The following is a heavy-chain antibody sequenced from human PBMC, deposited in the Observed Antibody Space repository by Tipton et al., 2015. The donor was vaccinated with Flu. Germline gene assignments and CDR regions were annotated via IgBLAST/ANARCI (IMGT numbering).Heavy chain of an antibody. Sequence: TLSLTCTIYGDSISSRFYWGWIRQPPGKGLEWTGNIYRTGSTIYNPSLQSRVAISIDTSKDQFSLKMKSVTAADMAVYYCARRDYSNYVSDPKSWFDPWGQGILVTVSP. D-gene: IGHD4-11*01. J-gene: IGHJ5*02. CDR3: ARRDYSNYVSDPKSWFDP. V-gene: IGHV4-38-2*02. CDR2: IYRTGST. CDR1: GDSISSRFY.